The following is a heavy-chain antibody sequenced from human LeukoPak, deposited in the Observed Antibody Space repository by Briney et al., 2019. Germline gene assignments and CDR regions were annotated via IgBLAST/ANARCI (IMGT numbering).Heavy chain of an antibody. Sequence: SETLSLTCAVYGGSFSGYYWSWIRQPPGKGLEWIGEINHSGSTNYNPSLKSRVIISVDTSKNQFSLKLSSVTAADTAVYYCARRVQDIVVVVAAPGYFDYWGQGTLVTVSS. V-gene: IGHV4-34*01. J-gene: IGHJ4*02. CDR3: ARRVQDIVVVVAAPGYFDY. CDR1: GGSFSGYY. D-gene: IGHD2-15*01. CDR2: INHSGST.